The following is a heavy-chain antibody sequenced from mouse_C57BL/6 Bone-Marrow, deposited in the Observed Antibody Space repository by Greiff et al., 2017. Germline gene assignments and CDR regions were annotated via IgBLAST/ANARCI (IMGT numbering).Heavy chain of an antibody. CDR3: SRNHYSGSSSRWFAY. J-gene: IGHJ3*01. CDR2: LWSGGST. D-gene: IGHD1-1*01. Sequence: VQGVESGPGLVQPSQSLSITCTVSGFSLTSYGVHWVRQSPGKGLEWLGVLWSGGSTYYNAAFISSLSISKDNSKSPVFVKMNSLQADDTASYYCSRNHYSGSSSRWFAYWGQGSLVTVSA. CDR1: GFSLTSYG. V-gene: IGHV2-2*01.